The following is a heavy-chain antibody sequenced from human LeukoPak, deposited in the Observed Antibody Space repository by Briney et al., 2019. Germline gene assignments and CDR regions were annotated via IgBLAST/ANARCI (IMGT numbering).Heavy chain of an antibody. CDR2: INPSGGST. CDR3: ARGDSSGYYDGEDAFDI. CDR1: GYTFTSYY. J-gene: IGHJ3*02. Sequence: ASVKVSCKASGYTFTSYYMHWVRQAPGQGLEWMGIINPSGGSTSYAQKFQGRVTMTRDTSTSTVYMELSSLSSEDTAVYYCARGDSSGYYDGEDAFDIWGQGTMVTVSS. D-gene: IGHD3-22*01. V-gene: IGHV1-46*01.